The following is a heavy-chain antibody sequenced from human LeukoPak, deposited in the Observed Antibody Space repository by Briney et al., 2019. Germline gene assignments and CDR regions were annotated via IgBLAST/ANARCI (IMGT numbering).Heavy chain of an antibody. CDR2: IYPGDSDT. D-gene: IGHD3-22*01. V-gene: IGHV5-51*01. CDR3: ARRGLVTYYYDSSGYYYFDY. Sequence: GESLKISCKGSGYSFTSYWIGWVRQMPGKGLEWMGIIYPGDSDTRYSPPFQGQVTISADKSISTAYLQWSSLKASDTAMYYCARRGLVTYYYDSSGYYYFDYWGQGTLVTVSS. J-gene: IGHJ4*02. CDR1: GYSFTSYW.